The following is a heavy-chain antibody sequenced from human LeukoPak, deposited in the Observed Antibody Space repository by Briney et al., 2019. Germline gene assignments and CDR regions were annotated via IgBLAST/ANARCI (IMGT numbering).Heavy chain of an antibody. CDR3: ARTTDWFDP. Sequence: SETLSLTCTVAGASISIYYWSWIRQTPEKGLEWMGHIHSSGGSSYYPSLKSRLTLSIDTSRNQLSLKLPSVTSADTAVYYCARTTDWFDPWGQGTLVTVSS. V-gene: IGHV4-59*01. CDR2: IHSSGGS. D-gene: IGHD1-1*01. CDR1: GASISIYY. J-gene: IGHJ5*02.